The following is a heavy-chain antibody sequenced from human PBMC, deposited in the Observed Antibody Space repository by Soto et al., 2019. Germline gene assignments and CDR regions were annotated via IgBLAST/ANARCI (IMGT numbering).Heavy chain of an antibody. CDR1: GFAFNNYG. J-gene: IGHJ4*02. CDR3: AREDSIIIPAVSDF. D-gene: IGHD2-2*01. CDR2: ISKSDYT. Sequence: GGSLRLSFTVSGFAFNNYGINWVRQAPGKGLEWVSSISKSDYTYYSDSVKGRFTISRDNAKNSVSLQMNTLRVEDTAVYYCAREDSIIIPAVSDFRGQRSLVIVSS. V-gene: IGHV3-21*01.